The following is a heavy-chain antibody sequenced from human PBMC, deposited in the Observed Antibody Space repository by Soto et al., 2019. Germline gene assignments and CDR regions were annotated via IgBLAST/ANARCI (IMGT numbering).Heavy chain of an antibody. V-gene: IGHV4-31*09. CDR3: GRLEGLATISYYFDY. D-gene: IGHD1-1*01. J-gene: IGHJ4*02. Sequence: SETLSLTCTVSGGSISSGGYYWSWIRQHPGKGLEWIGYIYYSGSTYYNPSLESRVTISVDKSKNQFSLKLMSLSAADTAVYNCGRLEGLATISYYFDYWGQGALVTVSS. CDR1: GGSISSGGYY. CDR2: IYYSGST.